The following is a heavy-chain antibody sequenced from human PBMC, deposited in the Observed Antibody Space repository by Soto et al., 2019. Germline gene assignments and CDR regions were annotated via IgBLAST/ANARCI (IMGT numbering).Heavy chain of an antibody. J-gene: IGHJ2*01. Sequence: GGSLRLSCAASGFTFSSYSMNWVRQAPGKGLEWVSYISSSSSYTNYADSVKGRFAISRDNAKNSLYLQMNRLRAEDTAVYYCARTIAAAGGRRYFDLWGRGTLVIVSS. CDR3: ARTIAAAGGRRYFDL. D-gene: IGHD6-13*01. CDR1: GFTFSSYS. V-gene: IGHV3-21*05. CDR2: ISSSSSYT.